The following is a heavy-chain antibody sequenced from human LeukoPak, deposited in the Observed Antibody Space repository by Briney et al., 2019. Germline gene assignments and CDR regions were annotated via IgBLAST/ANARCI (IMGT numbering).Heavy chain of an antibody. CDR3: ARSNQPVTTFDS. Sequence: GGSLRLSCVASGFAFSNSVMSWVRRTPGKGLQWVSGIGASGGDTYYPDSVKGRFSISRDNSRSTLYLQINSLRAEDTALYYCARSNQPVTTFDSWGQGTLVTVSS. D-gene: IGHD4-17*01. CDR2: IGASGGDT. CDR1: GFAFSNSV. J-gene: IGHJ4*02. V-gene: IGHV3-23*01.